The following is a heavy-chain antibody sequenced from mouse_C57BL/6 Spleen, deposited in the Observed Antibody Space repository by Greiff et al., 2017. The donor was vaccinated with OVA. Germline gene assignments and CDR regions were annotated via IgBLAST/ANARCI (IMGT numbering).Heavy chain of an antibody. V-gene: IGHV1-42*01. CDR3: ARTPTVKYFDV. Sequence: EVQLQQSGPELVKPGASVKISCKASGYSFTGYYMNWVKQSPEKSLEWIGEINPSTGGTTYNQKFKAKATLTVDKSSSTAYMQLKSLTSEDSAVYYCARTPTVKYFDVWGTGTTVTVSS. CDR2: INPSTGGT. D-gene: IGHD1-1*01. CDR1: GYSFTGYY. J-gene: IGHJ1*03.